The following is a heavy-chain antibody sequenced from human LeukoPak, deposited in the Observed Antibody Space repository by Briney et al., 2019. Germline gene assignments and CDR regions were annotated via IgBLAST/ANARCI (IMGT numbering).Heavy chain of an antibody. CDR3: ARSMYSGTYWGSFHF. D-gene: IGHD1-26*01. CDR2: ISDTVNT. CDR1: GGSISSSSYY. J-gene: IGHJ4*02. Sequence: SETLSLTCTVSGGSISSSSYYWGWIRQPPGKGLEWIGYISDTVNTYYNPSLKSRVSISMDTSKNQLSLELRSVTAADTAVYFCARSMYSGTYWGSFHFWGQGTQVTASS. V-gene: IGHV4-39*07.